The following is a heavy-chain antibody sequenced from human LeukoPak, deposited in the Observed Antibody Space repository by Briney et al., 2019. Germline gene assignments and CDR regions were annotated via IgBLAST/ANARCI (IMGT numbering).Heavy chain of an antibody. J-gene: IGHJ4*02. D-gene: IGHD5-24*01. CDR2: IYSGGST. V-gene: IGHV3-66*01. CDR1: GFTFSSYG. CDR3: ARVRDGYTPYYFDY. Sequence: GGTLRLSCAASGFTFSSYGMSWVRQAPGKGLECISVIYSGGSTDYADSVKGRLTISRDNAKNSLYLQMNSLRAEDTAVYYCARVRDGYTPYYFDYWGQGTLVTVSS.